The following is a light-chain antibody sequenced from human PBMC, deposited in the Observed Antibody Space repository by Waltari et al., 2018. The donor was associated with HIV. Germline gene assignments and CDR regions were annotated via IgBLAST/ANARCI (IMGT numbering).Light chain of an antibody. V-gene: IGLV2-23*02. CDR1: SSDVGSYNL. Sequence: QSALTQSASVSGSPGQSITISCTGTSSDVGSYNLVSWYQQHPGKAPKVMIYEVSKRPPGVSNRFAGSKSGTTASLTISGLQAEDEADYYCCSYAGSSTFWVFGGGTKLTVL. CDR2: EVS. J-gene: IGLJ3*02. CDR3: CSYAGSSTFWV.